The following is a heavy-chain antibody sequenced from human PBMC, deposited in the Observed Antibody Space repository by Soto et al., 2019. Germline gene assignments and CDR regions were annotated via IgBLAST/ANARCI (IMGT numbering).Heavy chain of an antibody. V-gene: IGHV4-39*01. D-gene: IGHD3-3*02. Sequence: QLQLQESGPGLVKPSETLSLTCTVSGGSISSSSYYWGWIRQPPGKGLEWIGSIYYSGSTYYNPSLKSRVPXSXDXXKNQCSLKLSSVTAADTAVYYCASPKIAFYNWFDPWGQGTLVTVSS. CDR2: IYYSGST. CDR1: GGSISSSSYY. CDR3: ASPKIAFYNWFDP. J-gene: IGHJ5*02.